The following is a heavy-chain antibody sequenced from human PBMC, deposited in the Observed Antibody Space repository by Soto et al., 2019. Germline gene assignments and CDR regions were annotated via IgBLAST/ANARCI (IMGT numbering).Heavy chain of an antibody. CDR1: GFTFGEFA. CDR3: AKVGYAFGYRSMDV. J-gene: IGHJ6*01. V-gene: IGHV3-9*01. CDR2: ITWNSDMI. D-gene: IGHD2-2*01. Sequence: LRLSCTASGFTFGEFAMHWVRRPPGKGLEWVASITWNSDMIAYADSVKGRFTISRDNGENSLYLQLRSLRREDTAVYYCAKVGYAFGYRSMDVRRVGTTLTVSP.